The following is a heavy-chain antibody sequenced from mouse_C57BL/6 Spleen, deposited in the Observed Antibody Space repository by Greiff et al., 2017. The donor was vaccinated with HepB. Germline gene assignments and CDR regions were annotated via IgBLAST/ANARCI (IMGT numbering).Heavy chain of an antibody. V-gene: IGHV5-9*01. CDR1: GFTFSSYT. CDR2: ISGGGGNT. CDR3: ARHRITTALYFDY. D-gene: IGHD1-2*01. J-gene: IGHJ2*01. Sequence: DVMLVESGGGLVKPGGSLKLSCAASGFTFSSYTMSWVRQTPEKRLEWVATISGGGGNTYYPDSVKGRFTISRDNAKNTLYLQMSSLRSEDTALYYCARHRITTALYFDYWGQGTTLTVSS.